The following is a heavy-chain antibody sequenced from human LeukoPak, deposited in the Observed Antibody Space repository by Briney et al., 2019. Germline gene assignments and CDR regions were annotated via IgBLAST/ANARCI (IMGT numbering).Heavy chain of an antibody. Sequence: GASVKVSCKASGYTFTGYYMHWVRQAPGQGLEWMGWINPNSSGTNYAQKFQGRVTMTRDTSISTAYMELSRLRSDDTAVYYCARLRAGSGSRSYYFDYWGQGTLVTVSS. CDR2: INPNSSGT. D-gene: IGHD3-10*01. J-gene: IGHJ4*02. CDR3: ARLRAGSGSRSYYFDY. V-gene: IGHV1-2*02. CDR1: GYTFTGYY.